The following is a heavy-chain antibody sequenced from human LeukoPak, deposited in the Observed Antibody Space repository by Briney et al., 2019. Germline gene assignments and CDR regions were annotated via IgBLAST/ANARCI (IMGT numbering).Heavy chain of an antibody. J-gene: IGHJ4*02. CDR2: FDPVDGET. D-gene: IGHD5-18*01. CDR1: GYTLTELS. V-gene: IGHV1-24*01. CDR3: AVLGGYNYASEYFDS. Sequence: GASVKVSCKVSGYTLTELSMHWVRQAPGKGLEWMGGFDPVDGETIYAQKFQGRVTITADKSTSTAYMELSSLRSEDTAVYYCAVLGGYNYASEYFDSWGQGTLVTVSS.